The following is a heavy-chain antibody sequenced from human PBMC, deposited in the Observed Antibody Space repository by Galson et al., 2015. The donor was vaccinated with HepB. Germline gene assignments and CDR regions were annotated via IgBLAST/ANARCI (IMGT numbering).Heavy chain of an antibody. D-gene: IGHD1-26*01. CDR1: GYTFITYG. J-gene: IGHJ4*02. CDR3: ARAGEWEPPDY. V-gene: IGHV1-18*01. Sequence: SVKVSCKASGYTFITYGISWEQQAPGEGLEWMGWINAYNGNTNYAQKLQGRVTMTTDTSTTTAYMELRSLRSDDTAVYFCARAGEWEPPDYWGQGTLVTVSS. CDR2: INAYNGNT.